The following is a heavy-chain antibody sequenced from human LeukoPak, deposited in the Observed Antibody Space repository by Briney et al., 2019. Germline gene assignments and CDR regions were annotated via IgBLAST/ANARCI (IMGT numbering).Heavy chain of an antibody. D-gene: IGHD1-26*01. Sequence: SETLSLTCTVSGGSISSYYWSWIRQPPGKGLEWIGYIYYGGSINYNPSLKGRVTISVDTSKNQFSLKLRSVTAADTAVYYCARYSGSYSGFDYWGQGTLVTVSS. V-gene: IGHV4-59*08. CDR2: IYYGGSI. CDR1: GGSISSYY. J-gene: IGHJ4*02. CDR3: ARYSGSYSGFDY.